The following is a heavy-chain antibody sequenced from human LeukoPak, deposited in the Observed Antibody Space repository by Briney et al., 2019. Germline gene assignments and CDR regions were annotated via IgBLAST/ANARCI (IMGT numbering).Heavy chain of an antibody. D-gene: IGHD2-2*01. CDR3: AKPRVPAANIYYYAMDV. CDR2: IKQDGSEK. Sequence: GGSLRLSCAASGFTFSSYWMSWVRQAPGNGLEWVANIKQDGSEKYYVDSVKGRFTISRDNAKNSLYLQMNSLRAEDTAVYYCAKPRVPAANIYYYAMDVWGKGTTVTVSS. V-gene: IGHV3-7*03. CDR1: GFTFSSYW. J-gene: IGHJ6*04.